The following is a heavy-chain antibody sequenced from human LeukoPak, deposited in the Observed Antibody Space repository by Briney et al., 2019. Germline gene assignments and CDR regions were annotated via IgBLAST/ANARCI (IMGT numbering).Heavy chain of an antibody. D-gene: IGHD6-13*01. J-gene: IGHJ3*02. CDR1: GGTFSSYA. CDR2: IIPIFGIA. Sequence: SVKVSCKASGGTFSSYAISWVRQAPGQGLEWMGRIIPIFGIANYAQKFQGRVTITADKSTSTAYMELSSLRSEDTAVYYCAGPPSPSSLDAFDIWGQGIMVTVSS. CDR3: AGPPSPSSLDAFDI. V-gene: IGHV1-69*04.